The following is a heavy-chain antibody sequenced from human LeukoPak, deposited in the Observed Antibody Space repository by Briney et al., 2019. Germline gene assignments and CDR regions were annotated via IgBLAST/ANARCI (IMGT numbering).Heavy chain of an antibody. D-gene: IGHD3-22*01. Sequence: PGGSLRLSCAASGFIFSTYGMTWFRQAPGRGLEWVSGISGSGLDTYYADSVKGRFTISRDNSKNTLYLQMNSLRAEDTAVYYCARDSHYYDSSGYYYGPGYWGQGTLVTVSS. CDR1: GFIFSTYG. CDR3: ARDSHYYDSSGYYYGPGY. V-gene: IGHV3-23*01. CDR2: ISGSGLDT. J-gene: IGHJ4*02.